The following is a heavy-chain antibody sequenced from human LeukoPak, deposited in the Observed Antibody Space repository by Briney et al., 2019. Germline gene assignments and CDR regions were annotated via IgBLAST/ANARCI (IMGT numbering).Heavy chain of an antibody. D-gene: IGHD5-24*01. CDR1: GGSISSYY. Sequence: PSETLSLTCTVSGGSISSYYWSWIRQPPGKGLGWIGYIYYSGSTNYNPSLRSRVTISVDTSKNQFSLKLSSVTAADTAVYYCARFDLRWLQLNGYFDYWGQGTLVTVSS. CDR2: IYYSGST. CDR3: ARFDLRWLQLNGYFDY. J-gene: IGHJ4*02. V-gene: IGHV4-59*01.